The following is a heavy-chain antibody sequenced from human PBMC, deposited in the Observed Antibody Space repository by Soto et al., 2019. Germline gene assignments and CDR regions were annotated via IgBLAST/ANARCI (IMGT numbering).Heavy chain of an antibody. Sequence: QVQLVQSGAEVKKPGASVKVSCKASGYTFTSYDINWVRQATAQGLEWMGWMNANSGNTGYAQKFQGRFTMTRNTSISTAYMELSSLRSEETAVYYCARGSFGGYCGYDSSYYYYMDVWGKGTTVTVSS. D-gene: IGHD5-12*01. CDR2: MNANSGNT. CDR3: ARGSFGGYCGYDSSYYYYMDV. V-gene: IGHV1-8*01. CDR1: GYTFTSYD. J-gene: IGHJ6*03.